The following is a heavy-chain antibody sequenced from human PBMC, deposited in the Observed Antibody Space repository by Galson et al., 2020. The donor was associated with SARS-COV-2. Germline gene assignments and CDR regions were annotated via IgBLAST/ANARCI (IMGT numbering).Heavy chain of an antibody. CDR2: IWYDGSNK. CDR1: GFTFSSYG. V-gene: IGHV3-33*01. Sequence: GGSLRLSCAASGFTFSSYGMHWVRQAPGKGLEWVAVIWYDGSNKYYADSVKGRFTISRDNSKNTLYLQMNSLRAEDTAVYYCARDQDYGDRSYYYYGMDVWGQGTTVTVSS. J-gene: IGHJ6*02. CDR3: ARDQDYGDRSYYYYGMDV. D-gene: IGHD4-17*01.